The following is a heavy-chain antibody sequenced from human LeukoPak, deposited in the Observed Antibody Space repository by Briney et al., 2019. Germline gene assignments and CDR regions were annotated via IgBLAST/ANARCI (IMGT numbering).Heavy chain of an antibody. V-gene: IGHV3-21*01. CDR2: ISSSSSYI. D-gene: IGHD3-9*01. Sequence: PGGSLRLSCAASGFTFSSYSMNWVRQAPGKGLEWVSSISSSSSYIYYADSVKGRFTISRDNAKNSLYLQMNSLRAEDTAVYYCASRALSITILYGMDVWGQGTTVTVSS. CDR3: ASRALSITILYGMDV. J-gene: IGHJ6*02. CDR1: GFTFSSYS.